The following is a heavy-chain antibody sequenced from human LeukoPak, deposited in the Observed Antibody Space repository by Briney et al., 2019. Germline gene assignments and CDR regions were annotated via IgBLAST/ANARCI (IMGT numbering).Heavy chain of an antibody. Sequence: PSETLSLTCTVSGVSISSSTYYWDWIRQPPGKGLEWIGNFYNSGSTYYNPSLKSRVTISGDTSKNQFSLKLSSVTAADTAVYYCARHSGYENAFDIWGQGTMVTVSS. J-gene: IGHJ3*02. CDR1: GVSISSSTYY. CDR3: ARHSGYENAFDI. CDR2: FYNSGST. V-gene: IGHV4-39*01. D-gene: IGHD5-12*01.